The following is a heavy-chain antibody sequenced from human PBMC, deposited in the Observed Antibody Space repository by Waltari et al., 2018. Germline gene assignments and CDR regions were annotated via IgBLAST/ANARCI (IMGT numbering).Heavy chain of an antibody. V-gene: IGHV3-48*04. CDR2: ISSSSSDI. CDR3: ARPTRGNDF. D-gene: IGHD1-1*01. Sequence: EVQLVESGGGLVQPGGSLRLSCAASGFTFSTYSMNWVRQAPGKGLEWVSYISSSSSDIYYADSVKGRFTISRDNAQNSLYLQLNSLRAEDTAVYYCARPTRGNDFWGQGTLVTVSS. J-gene: IGHJ4*02. CDR1: GFTFSTYS.